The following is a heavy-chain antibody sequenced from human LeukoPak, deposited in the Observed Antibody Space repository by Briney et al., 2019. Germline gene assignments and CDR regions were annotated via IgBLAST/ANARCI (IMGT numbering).Heavy chain of an antibody. Sequence: GGSLRLSCAASGFTFSSYSMNWVRQAPGKGLEWVSSISSSSSYIYYADSVKGRFTISRDNAKKSLYLQMNSLRVEDTAVYYCARAREDYCSGGSCYSAYYYYYMDVWGKGTTVTISS. CDR3: ARAREDYCSGGSCYSAYYYYYMDV. D-gene: IGHD2-15*01. CDR1: GFTFSSYS. V-gene: IGHV3-21*04. J-gene: IGHJ6*03. CDR2: ISSSSSYI.